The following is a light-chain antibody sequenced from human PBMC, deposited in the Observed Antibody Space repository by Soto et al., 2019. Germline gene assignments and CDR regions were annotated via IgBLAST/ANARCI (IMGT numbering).Light chain of an antibody. CDR2: KVT. CDR1: SSDVGGNKY. Sequence: QSALTQPASVSGSPGQSITISCTRTSSDVGGNKYVSWYQQYPGKVPKLLINKVTNRPSGVSYRFSGSKSGNTASLTISALLAEDEADYFCASSTSDSLYVFGTGTKVTVL. CDR3: ASSTSDSLYV. V-gene: IGLV2-14*01. J-gene: IGLJ1*01.